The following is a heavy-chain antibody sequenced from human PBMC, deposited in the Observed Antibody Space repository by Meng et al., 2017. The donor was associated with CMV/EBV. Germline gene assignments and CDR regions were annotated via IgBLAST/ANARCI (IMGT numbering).Heavy chain of an antibody. Sequence: EVELVGSGGGLVKPVGSLRLSCAASGFTFSSYSMNWVRQAPGKGLEWVSSISSSSSYIYYADSVKGRFTISRDNSKNTLYLQMNSLRAEDTAVYYCAKGWELPPFDYWGQGTLVTVSS. CDR2: ISSSSSYI. J-gene: IGHJ4*02. CDR3: AKGWELPPFDY. D-gene: IGHD2-15*01. CDR1: GFTFSSYS. V-gene: IGHV3-21*04.